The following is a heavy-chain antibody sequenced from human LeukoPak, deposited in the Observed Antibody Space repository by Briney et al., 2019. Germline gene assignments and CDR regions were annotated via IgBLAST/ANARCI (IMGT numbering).Heavy chain of an antibody. D-gene: IGHD1-26*01. CDR2: IYYSGST. CDR3: ARQWELRGWFDP. J-gene: IGHJ5*02. Sequence: SETLSLTCTVSGGSISSYYWSWIRQPPGKGLEWIGHIYYSGSTNYNPSLKSRVTISVDTSKNQFSLKLSSVTAADTAVYYCARQWELRGWFDPWGQGTLVTVSS. CDR1: GGSISSYY. V-gene: IGHV4-59*08.